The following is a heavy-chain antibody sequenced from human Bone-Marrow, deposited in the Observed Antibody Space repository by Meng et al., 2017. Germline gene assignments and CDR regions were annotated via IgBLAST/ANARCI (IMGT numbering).Heavy chain of an antibody. CDR2: ISYDGSNK. CDR3: ARRAYVGYSGYDY. J-gene: IGHJ4*02. V-gene: IGHV3-30*04. CDR1: GFTFSSYA. Sequence: QGSLVEFGGGGVPPWRSLRLSGVASGFTFSSYALHVVRQGTGKGLDWVAVISYDGSNKYYADSVKCRFTISRDNSKNTLYLQMNSLRAEDTAVYYCARRAYVGYSGYDYWGQGTLVTVSS. D-gene: IGHD5-12*01.